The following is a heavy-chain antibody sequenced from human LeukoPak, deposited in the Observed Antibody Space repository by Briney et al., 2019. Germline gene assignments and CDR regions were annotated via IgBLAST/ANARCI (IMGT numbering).Heavy chain of an antibody. Sequence: SETLSLTCTVSGGSNSSYYWSWIRQPAGKGLEWIGRIYTSGSTNYNPSLKSRVTMSVDTSKNQFSLKLSSVTAADTAVYYCARAGYCSGGSCPPYYYYGMDVWGQGTTVTVSS. D-gene: IGHD2-15*01. V-gene: IGHV4-4*07. J-gene: IGHJ6*02. CDR3: ARAGYCSGGSCPPYYYYGMDV. CDR1: GGSNSSYY. CDR2: IYTSGST.